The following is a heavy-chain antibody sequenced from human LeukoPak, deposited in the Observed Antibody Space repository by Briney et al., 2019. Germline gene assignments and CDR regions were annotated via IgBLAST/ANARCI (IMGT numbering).Heavy chain of an antibody. J-gene: IGHJ4*02. CDR1: GFTFIDYD. Sequence: PGGSLRLSCAASGFTFIDYDMHWVRQVLGKGLEWVSAIGTRGDTHYSGSVKGRFTISRENAESSLYLQMNSLRAEDTAVYYCARGGIQVSGIDEFDYWGQGTLVTVSS. CDR3: ARGGIQVSGIDEFDY. D-gene: IGHD6-19*01. CDR2: IGTRGDT. V-gene: IGHV3-13*01.